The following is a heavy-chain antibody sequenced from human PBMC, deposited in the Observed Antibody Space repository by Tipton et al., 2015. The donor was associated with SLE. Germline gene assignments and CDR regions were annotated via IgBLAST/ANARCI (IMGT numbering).Heavy chain of an antibody. CDR1: GYSFTSYW. V-gene: IGHV5-51*03. D-gene: IGHD6-25*01. CDR2: IYPGDSDT. Sequence: QLVQSGAEVKKPGESLKISCKGSGYSFTSYWIGWVRQMPGKGLEWMGIIYPGDSDTSYSPSFQGQVTISVDKSINTAYLQWRSLKAPATAMYYCARLVGSRGYWNGCDLWGRGTMVPVSS. J-gene: IGHJ3*01. CDR3: ARLVGSRGYWNGCDL.